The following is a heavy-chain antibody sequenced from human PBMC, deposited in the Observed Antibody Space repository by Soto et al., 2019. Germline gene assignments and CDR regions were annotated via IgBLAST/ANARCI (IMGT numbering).Heavy chain of an antibody. Sequence: QDQLVQSGAEVKKPGSSVKVSCNASGGTFSSHTFSWVRQAPGQGLEWMGRIIPALGTATYAQKFQGRVTITEDESATTVYMELNSLRSDDTAVYYWARPYVGDYWYFARSGRGTLVTVSS. V-gene: IGHV1-69*08. CDR1: GGTFSSHT. CDR3: ARPYVGDYWYFAR. D-gene: IGHD3-16*01. CDR2: IIPALGTA. J-gene: IGHJ2*01.